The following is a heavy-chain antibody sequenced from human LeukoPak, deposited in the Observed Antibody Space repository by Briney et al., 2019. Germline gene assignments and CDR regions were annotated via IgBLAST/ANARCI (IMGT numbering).Heavy chain of an antibody. Sequence: ASVKVSCKASGYTFTSYGISWVRQAPGQGLEWMGWISAYNGDTNYAQKLQGRVTMTTDTSTSTAYMELRSLRSDDTAVYYCARDYGPIAAAGTEYYYYGLDVWGRGTTVTVSS. J-gene: IGHJ6*02. D-gene: IGHD6-13*01. V-gene: IGHV1-18*01. CDR3: ARDYGPIAAAGTEYYYYGLDV. CDR2: ISAYNGDT. CDR1: GYTFTSYG.